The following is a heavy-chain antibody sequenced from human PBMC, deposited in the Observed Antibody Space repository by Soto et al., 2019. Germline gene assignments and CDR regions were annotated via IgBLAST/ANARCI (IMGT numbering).Heavy chain of an antibody. CDR1: GFSFESYW. CDR3: TVGIVG. Sequence: EVQLVESGGGLVQPGGSLRVSCAASGFSFESYWLHWVRQAPGKGLVWVSRISSDGKTTHFADFVKGRFTLSGDNAQNTVYLHMNRLTVEDTAVYYCTVGIVGWGRGAQVTVSS. D-gene: IGHD1-26*01. J-gene: IGHJ1*01. V-gene: IGHV3-74*01. CDR2: ISSDGKTT.